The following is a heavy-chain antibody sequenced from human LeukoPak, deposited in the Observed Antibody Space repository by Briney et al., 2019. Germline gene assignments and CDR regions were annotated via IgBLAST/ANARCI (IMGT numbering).Heavy chain of an antibody. CDR2: ISGSGGST. CDR1: GFTFSSNA. Sequence: PGGSLRLSCAASGFTFSSNAMSWVRQAPGKGLEWVSAISGSGGSTYYADSVKGRFTISRDNSKNTLYLQMNSLRAEDTAVYYCAKEGRYCSSTSCSEPFDYWGQGTLVTVSS. CDR3: AKEGRYCSSTSCSEPFDY. D-gene: IGHD2-2*01. V-gene: IGHV3-23*01. J-gene: IGHJ4*02.